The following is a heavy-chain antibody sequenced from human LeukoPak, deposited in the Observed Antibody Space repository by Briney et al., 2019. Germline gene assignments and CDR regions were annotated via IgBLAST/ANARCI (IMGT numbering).Heavy chain of an antibody. CDR3: ARHGVGSYRALYYFDY. Sequence: GESLKISCKGSGYSFTSYWIGWVRQMPGKGLEWMGIIYPGDSDTRYSPSFQGQVTISADKSISTAYLQWSSLKASDTATYYCARHGVGSYRALYYFDYWGQGTLVTVSS. CDR1: GYSFTSYW. J-gene: IGHJ4*02. V-gene: IGHV5-51*01. CDR2: IYPGDSDT. D-gene: IGHD3-10*01.